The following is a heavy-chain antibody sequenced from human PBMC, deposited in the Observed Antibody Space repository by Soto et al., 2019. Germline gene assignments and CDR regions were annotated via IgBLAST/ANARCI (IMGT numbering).Heavy chain of an antibody. CDR2: IIPIFGTA. J-gene: IGHJ5*02. Sequence: SVKVSCKASGGTFSSYAISWVRQAPGQGLEWMGGIIPIFGTANYAQKFQGRVTITADKSTSTAYMELSSLRSEDTAVYYCASHCSSTSCYTDWFDPWGQGTLVTVS. CDR3: ASHCSSTSCYTDWFDP. D-gene: IGHD2-2*02. CDR1: GGTFSSYA. V-gene: IGHV1-69*06.